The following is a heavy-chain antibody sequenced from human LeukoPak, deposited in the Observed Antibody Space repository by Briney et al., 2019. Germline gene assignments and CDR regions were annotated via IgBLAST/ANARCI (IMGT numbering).Heavy chain of an antibody. D-gene: IGHD3-10*02. J-gene: IGHJ4*02. Sequence: PGGSLRLSCAASGFTFSSYSMNWVRQAPGKGLEWVSYISSSSSTIYYADSVKGRFTISRDNAKNSLYLQMNSLRAEDTAVYYCARGSVPDYWGQGTLVTVSS. CDR1: GFTFSSYS. CDR2: ISSSSSTI. V-gene: IGHV3-48*01. CDR3: ARGSVPDY.